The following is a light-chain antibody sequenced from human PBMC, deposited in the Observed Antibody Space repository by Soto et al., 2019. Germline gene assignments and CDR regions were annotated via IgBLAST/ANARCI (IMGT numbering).Light chain of an antibody. J-gene: IGLJ1*01. CDR1: SSDVGGYNY. CDR2: EVS. CDR3: SSYAGSNNPYV. Sequence: QSVLTQPPSASGTPGQRVTISCSGTSSDVGGYNYVSWYQQHPGKAPKLMIYEVSKRPSGVPDRFSGSKSGNTASLTVSGLQAEDEADYYCSSYAGSNNPYVFGTGTKLTVL. V-gene: IGLV2-8*01.